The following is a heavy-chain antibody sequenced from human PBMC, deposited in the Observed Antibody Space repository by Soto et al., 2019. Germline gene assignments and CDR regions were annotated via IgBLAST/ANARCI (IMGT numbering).Heavy chain of an antibody. CDR3: ARGSPYDSSDLDAFDI. D-gene: IGHD3-22*01. Sequence: SETLSLTCTVSGGSISSYYWSWIRQPPGKGLEWIGYIYYSGSTNYNPSLKSRVTISVDTSKNQFSLKLSSVTAADTAVYYCARGSPYDSSDLDAFDIWGQGTMVTVSS. CDR1: GGSISSYY. CDR2: IYYSGST. V-gene: IGHV4-59*08. J-gene: IGHJ3*02.